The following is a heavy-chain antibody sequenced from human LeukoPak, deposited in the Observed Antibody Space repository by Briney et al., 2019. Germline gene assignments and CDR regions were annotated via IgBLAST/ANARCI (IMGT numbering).Heavy chain of an antibody. CDR1: GGTFSSYA. CDR2: IIPIFGTA. D-gene: IGHD2-21*01. CDR3: ARSSYCGGDCYPLIDY. J-gene: IGHJ4*02. Sequence: ASVKVSCKASGGTFSSYAISWVRQAPGQGLEWMGGIIPIFGTANYAQKFQGRVTITADESTSTAYMELSSLRSEDTAVYYCARSSYCGGDCYPLIDYWGQGTLVTVSS. V-gene: IGHV1-69*13.